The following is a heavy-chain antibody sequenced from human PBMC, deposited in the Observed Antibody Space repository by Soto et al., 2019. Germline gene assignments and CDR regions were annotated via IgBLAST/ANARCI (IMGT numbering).Heavy chain of an antibody. CDR1: GFTFSSYG. D-gene: IGHD3-10*01. CDR2: IWYDGSNK. CDR3: ARDSIMVRGVIGYYYYGMDV. Sequence: GGSLRLSCAASGFTFSSYGMHWVRQAPGKGLEWVAVIWYDGSNKYYADSVKGRFTISRDNSKNTLYLQMNSLGAEDTAVYYCARDSIMVRGVIGYYYYGMDVWGQGTTVTVSS. J-gene: IGHJ6*02. V-gene: IGHV3-33*01.